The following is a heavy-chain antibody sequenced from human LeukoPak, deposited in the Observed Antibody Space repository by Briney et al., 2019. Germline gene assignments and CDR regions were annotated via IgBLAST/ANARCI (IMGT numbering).Heavy chain of an antibody. V-gene: IGHV4-61*08. CDR1: GGSIRTYGYS. J-gene: IGHJ4*02. CDR2: ISYSGST. CDR3: ARDAGYSSSWNFDY. Sequence: PSETLSLTCTVSGGSIRTYGYSWNWIRQHPGKGLEWIGYISYSGSTYYNPSLKSRVTISVDTSKNQFSLKLSSVTAADTAVYYCARDAGYSSSWNFDYWGQGTLVTVSS. D-gene: IGHD6-13*01.